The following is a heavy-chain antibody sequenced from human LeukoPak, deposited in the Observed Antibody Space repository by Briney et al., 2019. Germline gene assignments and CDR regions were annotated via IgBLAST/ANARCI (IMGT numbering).Heavy chain of an antibody. V-gene: IGHV3-23*01. D-gene: IGHD3-9*01. Sequence: GGSLRLSCAASGFTFSNYAMSWVRQAPGKGLEWVSTITGGGSGIYYADSMKSRFTISRDNSKNTLYLQINSLRAEDTAVYYCAKWGDYDVLTGYYVSDYWGQGTLVTVSS. CDR1: GFTFSNYA. CDR3: AKWGDYDVLTGYYVSDY. J-gene: IGHJ4*02. CDR2: ITGGGSGI.